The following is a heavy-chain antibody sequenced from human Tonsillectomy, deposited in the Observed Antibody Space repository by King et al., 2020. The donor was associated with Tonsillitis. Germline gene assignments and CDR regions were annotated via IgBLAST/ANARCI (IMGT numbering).Heavy chain of an antibody. CDR1: GYTFIDYY. CDR3: ARGNREYGDCVFDY. V-gene: IGHV1-2*02. Sequence: VQLVESGAEVKKPGASVKVSCKASGYTFIDYYMHWVRQAPGQGLEWMGWINPNSGGTNSAQRFQGRVTMTRDTSISTAYMELSRLRSDDTAVYFCARGNREYGDCVFDYWGQGTLVTVSS. CDR2: INPNSGGT. D-gene: IGHD4-17*01. J-gene: IGHJ4*02.